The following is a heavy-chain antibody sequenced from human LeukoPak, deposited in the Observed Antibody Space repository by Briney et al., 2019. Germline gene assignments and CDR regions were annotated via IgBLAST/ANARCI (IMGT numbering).Heavy chain of an antibody. V-gene: IGHV1-69*13. CDR2: IIPIFGTA. J-gene: IGHJ6*03. CDR1: GGTFSSYA. CDR3: ARGASGGREEWLPKYYMDV. D-gene: IGHD3-3*01. Sequence: GASVKVSCKASGGTFSSYAISWVRQAPGQGLEWMGGIIPIFGTANYAQKFQGRVTITADESTSTAYMELSSLRSEDTAVYYCARGASGGREEWLPKYYMDVWGKGTTVTVSS.